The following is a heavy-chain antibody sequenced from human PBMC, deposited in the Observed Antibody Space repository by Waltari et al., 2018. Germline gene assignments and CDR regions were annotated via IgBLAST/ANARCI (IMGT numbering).Heavy chain of an antibody. CDR1: GGSISSSSYY. V-gene: IGHV4-39*01. J-gene: IGHJ4*02. CDR3: ARLIPSGIAARPQYYFDY. Sequence: QLQLQESGPGLVKPSETLSLTCTVSGGSISSSSYYWGWIRQPPGKGLEWIGSIYYSGSTYYNPSLKSRVTISVDTSKNQFSLKLSSVTAADTAVYYCARLIPSGIAARPQYYFDYWGQGTLVTVSS. D-gene: IGHD6-6*01. CDR2: IYYSGST.